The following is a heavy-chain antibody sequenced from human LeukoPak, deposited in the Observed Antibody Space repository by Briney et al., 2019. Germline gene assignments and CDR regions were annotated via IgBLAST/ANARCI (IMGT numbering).Heavy chain of an antibody. CDR1: GFTFDDYA. Sequence: PGRSLRLSCAASGFTFDDYAMHWVRQAPGKGLEWVSGISWNSGSIGYADSVKGRFTISRDNAKNSLYLQMNSLRAEDTALYYCAKDQDYYDSSGYPFDYWGQGTLVTVSS. CDR3: AKDQDYYDSSGYPFDY. D-gene: IGHD3-22*01. J-gene: IGHJ4*02. V-gene: IGHV3-9*01. CDR2: ISWNSGSI.